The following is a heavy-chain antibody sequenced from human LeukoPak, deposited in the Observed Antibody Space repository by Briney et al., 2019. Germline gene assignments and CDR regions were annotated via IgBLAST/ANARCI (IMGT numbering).Heavy chain of an antibody. D-gene: IGHD2-2*02. CDR3: ARGAGGLGYCSSTSCYKVNWFDP. J-gene: IGHJ5*02. Sequence: KPSETLSLTCAVYGGSFSGYYWSWIRQPPGKGLEWIGEINHSGSTNYNPSLKSRVTISVDTPKNQFSLKLSSVTAADTAVYYCARGAGGLGYCSSTSCYKVNWFDPWGQGTLVTVSS. CDR1: GGSFSGYY. CDR2: INHSGST. V-gene: IGHV4-34*01.